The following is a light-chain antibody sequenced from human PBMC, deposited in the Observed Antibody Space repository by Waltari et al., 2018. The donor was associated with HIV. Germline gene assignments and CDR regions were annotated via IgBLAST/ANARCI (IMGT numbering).Light chain of an antibody. Sequence: QSVLTQPPSASGTPGQRVIISCSGSSSKVGSFTVNWYQQLPGTAPKLLIYSFNQRPSGVPDRFSGAKAGTSASLAINGLQSEDEADYYCAVWDGRLDHYVFGTGTKVTVL. V-gene: IGLV1-44*01. J-gene: IGLJ1*01. CDR2: SFN. CDR1: SSKVGSFT. CDR3: AVWDGRLDHYV.